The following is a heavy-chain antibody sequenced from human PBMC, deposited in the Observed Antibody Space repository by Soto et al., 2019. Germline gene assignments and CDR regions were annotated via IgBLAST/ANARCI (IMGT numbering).Heavy chain of an antibody. J-gene: IGHJ6*03. Sequence: EVQLVESGGGLGQPGGSLRLPCAASEFTSSGRSVHWVRQAPGKGLVWVSGIDKVGTDSTYADSVKGRFTSSRDNAKNTVYLQMNSLRVEDTAVYYCARGWFGPDVWGKGTTVTVSS. V-gene: IGHV3-74*01. CDR1: EFTSSGRS. D-gene: IGHD3-10*01. CDR3: ARGWFGPDV. CDR2: IDKVGTDS.